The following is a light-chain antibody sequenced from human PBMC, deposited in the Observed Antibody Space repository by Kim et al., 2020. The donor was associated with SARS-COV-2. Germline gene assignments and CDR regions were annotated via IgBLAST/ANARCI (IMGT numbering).Light chain of an antibody. CDR3: QAWDSSTVV. V-gene: IGLV3-1*01. Sequence: VAPEQTASITCSGDKVGDKYACWYQQKPGQSPVLVIYQDSKRPSGIPERFSGSNSGNTATLTISGTQAMDEADYYCQAWDSSTVVFGGGTQLTVL. CDR1: KVGDKY. J-gene: IGLJ2*01. CDR2: QDS.